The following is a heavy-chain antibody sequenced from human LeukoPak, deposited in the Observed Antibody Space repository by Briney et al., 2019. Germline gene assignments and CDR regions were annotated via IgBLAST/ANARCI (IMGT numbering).Heavy chain of an antibody. CDR1: GGSISSGGYY. J-gene: IGHJ4*02. D-gene: IGHD4-23*01. V-gene: IGHV4-31*03. Sequence: PSQTLSLTCTVSGGSISSGGYYWSWIRQHPGQGLEWIGYIYYSGSTYYNPSLKSRVTISVDTSKNQFSLKLSSVTAADTAVYYCARGRVYGGNQPYYFDYWGQGTLVTVSS. CDR3: ARGRVYGGNQPYYFDY. CDR2: IYYSGST.